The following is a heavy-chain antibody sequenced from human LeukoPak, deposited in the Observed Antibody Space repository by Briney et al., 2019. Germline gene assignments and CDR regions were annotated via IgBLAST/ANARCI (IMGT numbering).Heavy chain of an antibody. Sequence: GGSLRLSCAASGFTFGSHSMNWVRQAPGKGLEWVSPVSGSGGSTYYADSVKGRFTISRDNSKNTLYLQMNSLRAEDTAVYYCAKSLSGGTSNWFDPWGQGTLVTVSS. J-gene: IGHJ5*02. D-gene: IGHD4-23*01. CDR3: AKSLSGGTSNWFDP. CDR1: GFTFGSHS. CDR2: VSGSGGST. V-gene: IGHV3-23*01.